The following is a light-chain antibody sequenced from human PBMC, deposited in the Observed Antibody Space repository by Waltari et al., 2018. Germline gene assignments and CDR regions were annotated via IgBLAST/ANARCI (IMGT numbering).Light chain of an antibody. CDR3: HQSYKAPQT. CDR2: AAS. CDR1: QSISTA. V-gene: IGKV1-39*01. Sequence: DIQMTQSPSSLSASVGDRVTITCWAGQSISTALSWYLQKPGKAPKLLIYAASLLQDGVPSRFRGSGSGTDFTLTISNLQPEDFATYFCHQSYKAPQTFGGGTRLEIK. J-gene: IGKJ4*01.